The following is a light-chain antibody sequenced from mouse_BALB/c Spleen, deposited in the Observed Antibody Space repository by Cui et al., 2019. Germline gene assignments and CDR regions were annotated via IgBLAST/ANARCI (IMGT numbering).Light chain of an antibody. CDR1: SSVSY. CDR3: HQWSSYPWT. V-gene: IGKV4-80*01. CDR2: STS. J-gene: IGKJ1*01. Sequence: QIVLTQSPAIMFASLGEEITLTCSASSSVSYMHWYQQKSGTSPKLLIYSTSNLASGVLSRFSGSGSGTFYSLTISSVEAEDAADYYCHQWSSYPWTFGGGTKLEIK.